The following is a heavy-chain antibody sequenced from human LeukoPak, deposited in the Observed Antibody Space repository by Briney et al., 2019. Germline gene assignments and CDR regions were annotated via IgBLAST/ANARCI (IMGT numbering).Heavy chain of an antibody. CDR3: ARGMVGATYFDY. V-gene: IGHV3-74*01. Sequence: PGGSLRLSCAASGFTFSSYWMHWVRQAPGKGLVWVSRIKSDGSTTTYADSVKGRFTISRDNSKNTLYLQMNGLRAEDTAVYYCARGMVGATYFDYWGQGTLVTVSS. J-gene: IGHJ4*02. CDR2: IKSDGSTT. CDR1: GFTFSSYW. D-gene: IGHD1-26*01.